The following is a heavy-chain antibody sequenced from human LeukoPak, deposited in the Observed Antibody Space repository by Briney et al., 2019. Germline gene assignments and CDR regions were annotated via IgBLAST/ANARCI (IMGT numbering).Heavy chain of an antibody. CDR1: GYTFTGYY. CDR2: INPNSGGT. V-gene: IGHV1-2*02. D-gene: IGHD2-15*01. J-gene: IGHJ6*02. Sequence: GASVKVSCKASGYTFTGYYMHWVRQAPGQGLERMGWINPNSGGTNYAQKFQGRVTMTRDTSISTAYMELSRLRSDDTAVYYCARDGARTVVVAATYYYYYYGMDVWGQGTTVTVSS. CDR3: ARDGARTVVVAATYYYYYYGMDV.